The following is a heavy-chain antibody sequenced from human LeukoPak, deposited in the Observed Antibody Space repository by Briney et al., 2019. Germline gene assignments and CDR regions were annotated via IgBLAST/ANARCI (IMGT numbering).Heavy chain of an antibody. CDR1: GFTFDDYG. CDR3: ARDQEYCSTTSCNSDY. CDR2: INWNGAST. V-gene: IGHV3-20*04. Sequence: GGSLRLSCAASGFTFDDYGMSWVRQAPGKGLEWVSGINWNGASTGYADSVKGRFTISRDNAKNSLYLQMNSLRAEDTALYYCARDQEYCSTTSCNSDYWGLGTLVTVSS. J-gene: IGHJ4*02. D-gene: IGHD2-2*01.